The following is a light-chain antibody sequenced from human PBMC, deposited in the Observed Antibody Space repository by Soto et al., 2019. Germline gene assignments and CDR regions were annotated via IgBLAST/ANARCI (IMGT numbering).Light chain of an antibody. CDR3: QQYNSWPPYT. Sequence: EIVMTQSPATLSVSPGERATLSCRASQSVSSNLAWYQQKPGQAPRLLIYGASTRATGLPARFSGSGSGTEFTLTISSLQSEDFAVYYCQQYNSWPPYTCGQGTKLEIK. J-gene: IGKJ2*01. CDR2: GAS. V-gene: IGKV3-15*01. CDR1: QSVSSN.